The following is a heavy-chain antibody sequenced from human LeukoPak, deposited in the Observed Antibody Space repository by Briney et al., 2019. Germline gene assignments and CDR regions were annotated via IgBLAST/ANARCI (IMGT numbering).Heavy chain of an antibody. J-gene: IGHJ6*02. Sequence: SETLSLTCTVSGGSISSGDYYWSWIRQPPGKGLEWIGYIHYSGSTYYNPSLKSRVTISVDTSKNQFSLKLSSVTAADTAVYYCARARRVRGDRGMDVWGQGTTVTVSS. D-gene: IGHD3-10*01. CDR1: GGSISSGDYY. CDR3: ARARRVRGDRGMDV. V-gene: IGHV4-30-4*01. CDR2: IHYSGST.